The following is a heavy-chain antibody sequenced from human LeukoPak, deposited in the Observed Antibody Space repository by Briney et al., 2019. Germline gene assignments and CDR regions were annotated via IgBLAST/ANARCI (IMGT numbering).Heavy chain of an antibody. Sequence: GGSLRLSCAASGFTFSNAWMSWVRQAPGKGLEWVGRIKSKTDGGTTDYAAPVKGRFTISRDDSKNTLYLQMNSLKTEDTAVYYCTTDLVPRISDYYDSSGYYLGYWGQGTLVTVSS. CDR3: TTDLVPRISDYYDSSGYYLGY. V-gene: IGHV3-15*01. CDR1: GFTFSNAW. D-gene: IGHD3-22*01. J-gene: IGHJ4*02. CDR2: IKSKTDGGTT.